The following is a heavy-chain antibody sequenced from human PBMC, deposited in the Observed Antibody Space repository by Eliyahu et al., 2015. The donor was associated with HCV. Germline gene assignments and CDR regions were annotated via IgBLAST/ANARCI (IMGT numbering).Heavy chain of an antibody. Sequence: EVQLVESGGGLVSWGGSLTLSCAASGFTFXGXGVTWVRQAPGKGLEGVSSISSSSSYIYYADSVKGRFTISRDNAKNSLYLHINSLRAEDTAVYYCVRGVSGYDRDAGDIFDYWGQGTLVTVSS. CDR2: ISSSSSYI. D-gene: IGHD5-12*01. J-gene: IGHJ4*02. CDR1: GFTFXGXG. V-gene: IGHV3-21*01. CDR3: VRGVSGYDRDAGDIFDY.